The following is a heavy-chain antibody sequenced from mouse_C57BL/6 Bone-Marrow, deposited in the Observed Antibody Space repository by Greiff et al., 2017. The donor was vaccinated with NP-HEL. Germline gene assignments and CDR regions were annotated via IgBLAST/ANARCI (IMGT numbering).Heavy chain of an antibody. CDR1: GFNIKDDY. V-gene: IGHV14-4*01. CDR2: IDPENGDT. Sequence: VQLQQSGAELVRPGASVKLSCTASGFNIKDDYMHWVKQRPEQGLEWIGWIDPENGDTEYASKFQGKATITADTSSNTAYLQLSSLTSEDTAVYYCTQGDHYWYFDVWGTGTTVTVSS. CDR3: TQGDHYWYFDV. J-gene: IGHJ1*03.